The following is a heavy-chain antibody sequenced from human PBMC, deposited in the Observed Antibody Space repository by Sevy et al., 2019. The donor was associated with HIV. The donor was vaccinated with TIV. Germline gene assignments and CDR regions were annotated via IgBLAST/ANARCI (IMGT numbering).Heavy chain of an antibody. V-gene: IGHV3-30*02. D-gene: IGHD2-21*02. J-gene: IGHJ4*02. Sequence: GGSLRLSCAASGFTFSTYPMHWVRQAPGRGLEWVAYVYYDGNNKYYADSVKGRFTISRDNSKNTLYLQMNSLRSEDTAVYYCAIDCWTANYMNNYYWGQGTLVTVSS. CDR3: AIDCWTANYMNNYY. CDR1: GFTFSTYP. CDR2: VYYDGNNK.